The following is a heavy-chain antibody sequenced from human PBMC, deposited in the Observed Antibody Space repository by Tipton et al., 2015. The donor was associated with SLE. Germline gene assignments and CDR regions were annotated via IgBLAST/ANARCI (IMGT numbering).Heavy chain of an antibody. CDR2: IYSGGSST. CDR3: ARGAKQQLVYFDY. CDR1: GFTFSSYA. V-gene: IGHV3-23*03. Sequence: SLRLSCAASGFTFSSYAMSWGRQATGKGLEWVSVIYSGGSSTYYADSVKGRFTIPRDNSKNTLYLQMNSLRAEDTAVYYCARGAKQQLVYFDYWGQGTPVTVSS. J-gene: IGHJ4*02. D-gene: IGHD6-13*01.